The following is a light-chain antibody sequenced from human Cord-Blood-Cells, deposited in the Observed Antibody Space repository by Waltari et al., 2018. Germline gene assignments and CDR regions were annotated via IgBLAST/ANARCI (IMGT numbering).Light chain of an antibody. V-gene: IGKV3-11*01. CDR2: DAS. CDR1: QSVSSY. CDR3: QQRSNWLT. J-gene: IGKJ4*01. Sequence: EIVLTQSPATLSLSPGERATLSCRASQSVSSYLAWYQQKPGQAPRLLIYDASNRATGSPARFSGSGSGTDFTLTISSLEPEGFAVYYCQQRSNWLTFGGGNKVEIK.